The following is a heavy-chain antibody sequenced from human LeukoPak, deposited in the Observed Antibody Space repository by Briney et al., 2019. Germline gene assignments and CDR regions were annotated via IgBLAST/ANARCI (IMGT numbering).Heavy chain of an antibody. Sequence: GGSLRLSCAASGFTFSSYWMSWGRQAPGKGLEWVANIKQDGSEKYYVDSVKGRFTISRDNAKNSLCLQMNSLRAEDTAVYYCARHTRDGYIQRPDYWGQGTLVTVSS. J-gene: IGHJ4*02. CDR3: ARHTRDGYIQRPDY. D-gene: IGHD5-24*01. CDR2: IKQDGSEK. V-gene: IGHV3-7*03. CDR1: GFTFSSYW.